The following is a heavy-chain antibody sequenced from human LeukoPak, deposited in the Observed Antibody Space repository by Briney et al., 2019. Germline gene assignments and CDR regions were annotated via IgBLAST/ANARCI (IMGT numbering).Heavy chain of an antibody. D-gene: IGHD6-19*01. CDR1: GFTFSSYS. J-gene: IGHJ4*02. CDR2: ISSSSSYI. V-gene: IGHV3-21*01. CDR3: GSGPFGSDPIDY. Sequence: PGGSLRLSCAASGFTFSSYSMNWVRQAPGKGLEWVSSISSSSSYIYYADSVKGRFTISRDNAKNSLYLQMNSLTAEDTAVYYCGSGPFGSDPIDYWGQGTLVTVSS.